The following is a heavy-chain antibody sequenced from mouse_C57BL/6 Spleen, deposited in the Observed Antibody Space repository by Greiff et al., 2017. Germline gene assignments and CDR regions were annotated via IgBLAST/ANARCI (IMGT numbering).Heavy chain of an antibody. J-gene: IGHJ1*03. CDR2: ISNLAYSI. Sequence: EVKLVESGGGLVQPGGSLKLSCAASGFTFSDYGMAWVRQAPRKGPEWVAFISNLAYSIYYADTVTGRFTISRENAKNTLYLEMSSLRSEDTAMYYCARQPSYWYFDVWGTGTTVTVSS. CDR1: GFTFSDYG. V-gene: IGHV5-15*04. CDR3: ARQPSYWYFDV.